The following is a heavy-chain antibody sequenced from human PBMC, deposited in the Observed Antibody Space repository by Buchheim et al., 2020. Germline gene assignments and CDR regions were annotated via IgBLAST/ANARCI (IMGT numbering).Heavy chain of an antibody. J-gene: IGHJ4*02. CDR3: ASESDGGCHVPHCANDY. CDR2: INPSGRST. CDR1: GSTFTTYY. Sequence: QVQLVQSGAEVKKPGASVKVSCKASGSTFTTYYMHWVRQAPGQGLEWMGVINPSGRSTSYAQKFQGRVTMTRDTSTSTVYMELSSLRSEDTAVYYCASESDGGCHVPHCANDYWGQGTL. V-gene: IGHV1-46*01. D-gene: IGHD2-15*01.